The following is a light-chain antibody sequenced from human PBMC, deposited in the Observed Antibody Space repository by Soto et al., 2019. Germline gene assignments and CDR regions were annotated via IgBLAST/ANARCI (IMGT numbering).Light chain of an antibody. CDR1: QSVDKH. Sequence: EIVLTQSPATLSVSPGERATLSCRASQSVDKHLHWYQQKLGQAPRLLIYGASIRAAGVPDRFSGSGSGTEFTLTISRLEPEDFTVYYCHHYETFGQGTKVDIK. CDR3: HHYET. V-gene: IGKV3-20*01. J-gene: IGKJ1*01. CDR2: GAS.